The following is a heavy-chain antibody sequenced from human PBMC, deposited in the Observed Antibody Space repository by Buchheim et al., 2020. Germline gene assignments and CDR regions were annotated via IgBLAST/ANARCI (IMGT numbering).Heavy chain of an antibody. J-gene: IGHJ4*02. D-gene: IGHD3-22*01. V-gene: IGHV3-33*06. CDR2: IWYDGSNK. CDR3: AKAGDYYDSSGYSYYFDY. CDR1: GFTFSSYG. Sequence: QVQLVESGGGVVQPGRSLRLSCAASGFTFSSYGMHWVRQAPGKGLEWVAVIWYDGSNKYYADSVKGRFTISRDNSKNTLYLQMNSLRAEDTAVYYCAKAGDYYDSSGYSYYFDYWGQGTL.